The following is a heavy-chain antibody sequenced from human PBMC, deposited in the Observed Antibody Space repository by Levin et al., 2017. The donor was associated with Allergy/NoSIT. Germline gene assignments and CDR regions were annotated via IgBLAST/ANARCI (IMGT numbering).Heavy chain of an antibody. CDR3: ARNTALLWFEELVCDA. V-gene: IGHV4-39*01. D-gene: IGHD3-10*01. Sequence: SETLSLTCTVSGGSFITSSYFWAWIRQPPGKGLEWLVSIYYSGTTYYNPSLKSRLTISIDTSTNQFSLQLRSVTAADTAVYYCARNTALLWFEELVCDAWGQGNLVAVSS. CDR1: GGSFITSSYF. CDR2: IYYSGTT. J-gene: IGHJ5*02.